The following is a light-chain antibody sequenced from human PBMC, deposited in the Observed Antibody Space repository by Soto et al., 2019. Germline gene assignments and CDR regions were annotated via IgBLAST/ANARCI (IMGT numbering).Light chain of an antibody. Sequence: IQLTQSPSSLSASIGDRVTNTCRASQGISSYLAWYQQKPGKAPKLLIYAASTLQSGVPSRFSGSGSGTDFTLTISSLQPEDFATYYCQRLNSYPSITFGQGTRLEIK. J-gene: IGKJ5*01. V-gene: IGKV1-9*01. CDR1: QGISSY. CDR2: AAS. CDR3: QRLNSYPSIT.